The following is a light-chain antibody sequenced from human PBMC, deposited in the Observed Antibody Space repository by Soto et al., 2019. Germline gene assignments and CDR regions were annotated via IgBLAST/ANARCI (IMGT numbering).Light chain of an antibody. CDR3: SSYTISSSYV. Sequence: QSALTQPASVSGSPGQSITISCTGTSSDVGGYNYVSWYQQHPGKAPKLMIYDVSNRPSGVSNRFSGSKSGNTASLTISGLQAEDEADYYCSSYTISSSYVFGTGTKLTV. J-gene: IGLJ1*01. CDR2: DVS. CDR1: SSDVGGYNY. V-gene: IGLV2-14*01.